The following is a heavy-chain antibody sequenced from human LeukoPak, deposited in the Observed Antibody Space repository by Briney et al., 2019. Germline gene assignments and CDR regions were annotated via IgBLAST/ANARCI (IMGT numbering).Heavy chain of an antibody. CDR1: GYTFTSYD. CDR2: MNPNSGNT. V-gene: IGHV1-8*01. CDR3: ARISRDGYNSDY. D-gene: IGHD5-12*01. J-gene: IGHJ4*02. Sequence: GASVKVSCKASGYTFTSYDINWVRQATGQGLEWMGWMNPNSGNTGYAQKFQGRVTMTRNTSISTAYMELSSLRSEDTAVYYCARISRDGYNSDYWGQGTLVTVSS.